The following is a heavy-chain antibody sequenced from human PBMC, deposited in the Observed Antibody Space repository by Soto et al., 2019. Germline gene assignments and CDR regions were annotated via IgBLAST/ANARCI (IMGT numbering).Heavy chain of an antibody. CDR3: ARDLTMVRGVIIRAIGNGY. CDR2: ISAYNGNT. D-gene: IGHD3-10*01. Sequence: QVQLVQSGAEVKKPGASVKVSCKASGYTFTSYGISWVRQAPGQGLEWMGWISAYNGNTNYAQKLQGRVTMTTDTXXSXAXXELRSLRSDDTAVYYCARDLTMVRGVIIRAIGNGYWGQGTLVTVSS. CDR1: GYTFTSYG. V-gene: IGHV1-18*01. J-gene: IGHJ4*02.